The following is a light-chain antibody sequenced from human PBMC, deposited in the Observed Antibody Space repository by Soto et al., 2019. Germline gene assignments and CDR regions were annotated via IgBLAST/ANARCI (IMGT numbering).Light chain of an antibody. CDR3: TSYASRSTHVV. Sequence: QSALTQPASVSGSPGQSITLSCTGTSSDIGGYDFVSWYQRYPGKAPKLIIYDVNNRPSGVSNRFSGSKSGNTASLTISGLEAEDAADYYCTSYASRSTHVVFAGGTQLTLL. J-gene: IGLJ2*01. CDR1: SSDIGGYDF. V-gene: IGLV2-14*01. CDR2: DVN.